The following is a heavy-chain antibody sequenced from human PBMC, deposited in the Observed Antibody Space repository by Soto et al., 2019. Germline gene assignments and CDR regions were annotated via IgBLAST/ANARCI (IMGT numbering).Heavy chain of an antibody. CDR1: GFTFSSYS. CDR3: ARDGVTVAAWPYDFDY. Sequence: GGSLRLSCAASGFTFSSYSMNWVRQAPGKGLEWVSYISSSSSTIHYADSVKGRFTISRDNAKNSLYLQMNSLRVEDTAVYYCARDGVTVAAWPYDFDYWGQGTLVTVSS. CDR2: ISSSSSTI. J-gene: IGHJ4*02. D-gene: IGHD6-19*01. V-gene: IGHV3-48*01.